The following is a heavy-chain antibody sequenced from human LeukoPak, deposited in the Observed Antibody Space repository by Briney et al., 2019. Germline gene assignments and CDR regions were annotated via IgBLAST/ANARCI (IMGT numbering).Heavy chain of an antibody. J-gene: IGHJ4*02. CDR1: GFTFSSYG. V-gene: IGHV3-33*01. CDR3: ARDSNSGSPDY. Sequence: GGSLRLSCAASGFTFSSYGMHWVRQAPGKGLEWVAVIWYDGSNKYYADSVKGRFTISRDNSKNTLYLQMNSLRAEDTAVYYCARDSNSGSPDYWGQGALVTVSS. D-gene: IGHD1-26*01. CDR2: IWYDGSNK.